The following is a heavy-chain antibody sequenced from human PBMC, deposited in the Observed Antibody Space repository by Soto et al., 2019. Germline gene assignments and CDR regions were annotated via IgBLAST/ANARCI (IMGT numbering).Heavy chain of an antibody. D-gene: IGHD6-19*01. J-gene: IGHJ4*02. V-gene: IGHV4-4*02. Sequence: QMQLQESGPGLVKPSETLSLTCAVSSASIISEQRWSWVRQPPGKGLEWIGEIHHSGSTNNNPALRSRVTMSVEKSKNQFFLTLNSVTAADTAVYYCARSFGWYAIDQWGQGTLVIVSS. CDR3: ARSFGWYAIDQ. CDR1: SASIISEQR. CDR2: IHHSGST.